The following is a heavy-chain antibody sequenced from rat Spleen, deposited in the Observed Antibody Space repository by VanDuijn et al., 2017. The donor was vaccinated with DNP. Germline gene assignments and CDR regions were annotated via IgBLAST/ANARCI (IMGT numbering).Heavy chain of an antibody. CDR3: AEMTTGLDY. D-gene: IGHD1-11*01. V-gene: IGHV2-77*01. J-gene: IGHJ2*01. CDR2: IWGDGST. Sequence: QVQLRESGPGLVQPSQSLSLTCSVTGYSITSAYRWNWIRKFPGNKLEWMGIIWGDGSTNYNSALKSRLSNSRDTSKSQIFLTLNSLQTDDTAVYYCAEMTTGLDYWGQGVMVTVSS. CDR1: GYSITSAYR.